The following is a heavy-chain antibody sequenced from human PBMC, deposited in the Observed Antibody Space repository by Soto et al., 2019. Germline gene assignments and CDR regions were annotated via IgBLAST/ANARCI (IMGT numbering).Heavy chain of an antibody. CDR1: GFTFSSYS. CDR3: ARVGEGRLYTNAFDI. J-gene: IGHJ3*02. V-gene: IGHV3-21*01. Sequence: PGGSLRLSCAASGFTFSSYSMNWVRQAPGKGLEWVSSISSSSSYIYYADSVKGRFTISRDNAKNSLYLQMNSLGAEDTAVYYCARVGEGRLYTNAFDIWGQGTMVTVSS. D-gene: IGHD3-16*01. CDR2: ISSSSSYI.